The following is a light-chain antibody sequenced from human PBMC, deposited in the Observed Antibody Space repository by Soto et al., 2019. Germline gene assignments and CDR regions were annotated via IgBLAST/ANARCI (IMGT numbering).Light chain of an antibody. CDR1: QGISRS. V-gene: IGKV1-9*01. CDR3: QQHSRHPIT. J-gene: IGKJ5*01. CDR2: AAF. Sequence: DIQLTQSPSFLSASVGDRVSITSRATQGISRSLAWYQQKPGKAPKLLIYAAFTLQSGVSSRFSGSGSGTEFTLTITSLQPEDSATYYCQQHSRHPITFGQGTRLEIK.